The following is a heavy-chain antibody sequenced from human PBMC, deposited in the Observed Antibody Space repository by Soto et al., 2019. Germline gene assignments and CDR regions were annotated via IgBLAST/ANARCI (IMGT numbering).Heavy chain of an antibody. CDR3: AREGFDGYYDILTGYYKGAFDT. D-gene: IGHD3-9*01. CDR1: GGSISSYY. J-gene: IGHJ3*02. CDR2: IYYSGST. V-gene: IGHV4-59*01. Sequence: LSLTCTVSGGSISSYYWSWIRQPPGKGLEWIGYIYYSGSTNYNPSLKSRVTISVDTSKNQFSLKLSSVTAADTAVYYCAREGFDGYYDILTGYYKGAFDTWGQGTMVTVSS.